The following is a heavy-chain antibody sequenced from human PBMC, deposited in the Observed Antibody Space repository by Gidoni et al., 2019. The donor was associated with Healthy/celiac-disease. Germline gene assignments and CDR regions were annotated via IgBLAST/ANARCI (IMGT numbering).Heavy chain of an antibody. J-gene: IGHJ3*02. CDR1: GFTFSSYG. CDR3: ARERLGISGNDAFDI. V-gene: IGHV3-33*01. D-gene: IGHD7-27*01. CDR2: IWYDGSNK. Sequence: QVQLVESGGGVVQPGRSLRLSCAASGFTFSSYGMHWVRQAPGKGLEWVEVIWYDGSNKYYADSVKGRFTISRDNSKNTLYLQMNSLRAEDTAVYYCARERLGISGNDAFDIWGQGTMVTVSS.